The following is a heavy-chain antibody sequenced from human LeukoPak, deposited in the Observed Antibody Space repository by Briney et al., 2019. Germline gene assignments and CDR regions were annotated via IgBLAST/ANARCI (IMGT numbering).Heavy chain of an antibody. CDR1: GFTFSSYA. V-gene: IGHV3-30-3*01. Sequence: PGGSLRLSCAASGFTFSSYAMHWVRQAPGKGLEWVAVISYDGSNKYYADSVKGRFTISRDNSKNTLYLQMNSLRAEDTAVYYCARVSDDSSGYYAGRYYYYGMDVWGQGTTVTVSS. J-gene: IGHJ6*02. CDR2: ISYDGSNK. CDR3: ARVSDDSSGYYAGRYYYYGMDV. D-gene: IGHD3-22*01.